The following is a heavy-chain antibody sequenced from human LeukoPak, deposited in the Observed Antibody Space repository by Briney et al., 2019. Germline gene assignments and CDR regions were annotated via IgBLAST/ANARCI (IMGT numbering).Heavy chain of an antibody. D-gene: IGHD3-16*01. J-gene: IGHJ3*02. CDR3: ARGGFLLVWRDFDI. Sequence: PGRSLRLSCAASGFTFSSYAMHWVRQAPGKGLEWVAVISYDGSNKYYADSVKGRFTISRDNSKNTLYLQMNSLRAEDTAVYYFARGGFLLVWRDFDIWGQRTKVSVSS. CDR1: GFTFSSYA. V-gene: IGHV3-30*04. CDR2: ISYDGSNK.